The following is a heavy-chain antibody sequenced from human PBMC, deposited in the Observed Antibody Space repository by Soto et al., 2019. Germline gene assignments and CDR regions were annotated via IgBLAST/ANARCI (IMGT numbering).Heavy chain of an antibody. CDR1: GYAFTTYG. CDR3: ARGREGDY. J-gene: IGHJ4*02. CDR2: ISAHNGNT. V-gene: IGHV1-18*01. Sequence: QVHLVQSGAEVKKPGASVKVSCKGSGYAFTTYGITWVRQAPGQGLEWMGWISAHNGNTNYAQKLQGRVTVTRDTPTSTACMELRSLRSADTAVYYCARGREGDYWGQGALVTVSS.